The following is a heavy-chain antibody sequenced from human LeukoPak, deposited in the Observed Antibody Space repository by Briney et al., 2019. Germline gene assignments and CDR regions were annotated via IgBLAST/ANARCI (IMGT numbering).Heavy chain of an antibody. J-gene: IGHJ4*02. CDR2: IRYDGRNK. CDR3: ANGGKYCSSTSCYPAH. CDR1: GFSFSIYD. V-gene: IGHV3-30*02. Sequence: GGSLRLSCAASGFSFSIYDMYWVRQAPGKGLEWVAYIRYDGRNKDYADSVKGRFTISRDNSKNTLFLEMNSLRPEDTAVYYCANGGKYCSSTSCYPAHWGQGTLVTVSS. D-gene: IGHD2-2*01.